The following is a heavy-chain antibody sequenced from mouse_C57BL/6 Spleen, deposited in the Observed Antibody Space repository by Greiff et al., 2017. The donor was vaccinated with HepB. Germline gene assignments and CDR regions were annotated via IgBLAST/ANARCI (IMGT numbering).Heavy chain of an antibody. Sequence: QVQLQQPGAELVRPGTSVKLSCKASGYTFTSYWMHWVKQRPGQGLEWIGVIDPSDSYTNYNQKFKGKATLTVDTSSSTAYMQLSSLTSEDSAVYYCARRVITTVVATDWYFDVWGTGTTVTVSS. D-gene: IGHD1-1*01. CDR3: ARRVITTVVATDWYFDV. J-gene: IGHJ1*03. CDR1: GYTFTSYW. V-gene: IGHV1-59*01. CDR2: IDPSDSYT.